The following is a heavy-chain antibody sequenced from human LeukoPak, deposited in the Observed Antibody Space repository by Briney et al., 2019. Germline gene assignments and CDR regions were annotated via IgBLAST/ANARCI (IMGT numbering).Heavy chain of an antibody. J-gene: IGHJ5*01. D-gene: IGHD2-8*01. V-gene: IGHV3-7*01. CDR1: GFSISHHW. CDR3: AREDAVSSPGFDS. Sequence: GSLRLSCVGSGFSISHHWINWVRQAPGTGLEWVANIRGDGNDLYYADSVKDRFTISRDNLKNSVFLQMNSLRVEDTAVYYCAREDAVSSPGFDSWGQGTLVTVSS. CDR2: IRGDGNDL.